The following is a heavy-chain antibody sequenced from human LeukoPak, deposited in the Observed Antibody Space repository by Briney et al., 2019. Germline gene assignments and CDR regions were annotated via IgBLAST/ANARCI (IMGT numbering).Heavy chain of an antibody. J-gene: IGHJ5*02. CDR2: INPNSGGT. D-gene: IGHD2-15*01. CDR3: ASRLMAAATWFDP. CDR1: GYTFTGYY. V-gene: IGHV1-2*06. Sequence: ASVKVSCKASGYTFTGYYMHWVRQAPGQGLEWMGRINPNSGGTNYAQKFQGRVTMTRDTSISTAYMELSRLRSDDTAVYYCASRLMAAATWFDPWGQGTLVTVSS.